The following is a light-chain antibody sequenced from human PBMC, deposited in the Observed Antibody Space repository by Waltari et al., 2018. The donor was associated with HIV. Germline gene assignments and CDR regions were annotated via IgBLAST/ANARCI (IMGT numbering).Light chain of an antibody. CDR3: VLYMGSGIWV. J-gene: IGLJ3*02. CDR2: STS. V-gene: IGLV8-61*01. CDR1: SGSVSTSYY. Sequence: QTVVTQEPSFSVSPGGPVTLTCGLSSGSVSTSYYPSWYQQTPGQAPRTLIYSTSPRSSGVPDRVAGSSLGNKAALTITGGQADDGSDYYCVLYMGSGIWVFGGGTKLTVL.